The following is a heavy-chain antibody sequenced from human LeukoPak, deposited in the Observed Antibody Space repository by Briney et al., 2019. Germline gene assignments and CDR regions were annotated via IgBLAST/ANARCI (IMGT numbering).Heavy chain of an antibody. CDR1: GYTFTGYY. CDR2: INPNSGGT. J-gene: IGHJ3*02. V-gene: IGHV1-2*02. CDR3: ATSIAAARDAFDI. Sequence: ASVKVSCKASGYTFTGYYMHWVRQAPGQGLEWMGWINPNSGGTNYAQKFQGRVTMTRDTSISTAYMELSKLRSDDTAVYYCATSIAAARDAFDIWGQGTMVTVSS. D-gene: IGHD6-13*01.